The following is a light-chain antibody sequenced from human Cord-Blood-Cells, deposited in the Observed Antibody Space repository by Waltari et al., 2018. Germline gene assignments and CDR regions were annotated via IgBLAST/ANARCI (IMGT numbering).Light chain of an antibody. J-gene: IGKJ4*01. CDR3: QQSYSTPPLT. V-gene: IGKV1-39*01. CDR1: QSISSY. Sequence: DIQMTQSPSSLSASVGDRVTITCRASQSISSYLNWYQQKPGKTPKLLIYAASSLQSGVPSSFGGIVSGTDFTLTNRSLQPEDFATYYCQQSYSTPPLTFGGVTKVEIK. CDR2: AAS.